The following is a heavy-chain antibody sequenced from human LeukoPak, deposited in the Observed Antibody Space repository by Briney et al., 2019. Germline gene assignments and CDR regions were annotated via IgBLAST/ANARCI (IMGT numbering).Heavy chain of an antibody. CDR1: GYTFTSYG. Sequence: ASVKVSCKASGYTFTSYGISWVRQAPGQGLEWMGWISAYNGNTNYAQKLQGRVTVTTDTSTSTAYMELRSLRSDDTAVYYCARVRGYLYDFWSGYPFDYWGQGTLVTVSS. CDR3: ARVRGYLYDFWSGYPFDY. CDR2: ISAYNGNT. V-gene: IGHV1-18*01. J-gene: IGHJ4*02. D-gene: IGHD3-3*01.